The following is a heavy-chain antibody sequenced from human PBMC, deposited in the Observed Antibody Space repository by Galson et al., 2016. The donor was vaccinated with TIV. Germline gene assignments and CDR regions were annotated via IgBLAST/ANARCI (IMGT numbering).Heavy chain of an antibody. Sequence: SVKVSCKASGYTFTSFDISWIRQATGQGLEWMGWMSPSNGNTGYAQKFRGRITMTRHPSTTTVYMELTRLRAEDTALYYCVKDVKGGNSPYYYYGMDVWGQGTTVTVS. CDR3: VKDVKGGNSPYYYYGMDV. V-gene: IGHV1-8*01. CDR1: GYTFTSFD. D-gene: IGHD4-23*01. J-gene: IGHJ6*02. CDR2: MSPSNGNT.